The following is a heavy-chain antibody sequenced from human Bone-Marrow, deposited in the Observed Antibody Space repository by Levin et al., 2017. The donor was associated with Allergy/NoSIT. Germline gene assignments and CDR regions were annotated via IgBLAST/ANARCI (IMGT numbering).Heavy chain of an antibody. V-gene: IGHV1-8*01. Sequence: ASVKVSCKASGYTFTSYDINWVRQATGQGLEWMGWMNPNSGNTGYAQKFQGRVTMTRNTSISTAYMELSSLRSEDTAVYYCARGPCPGDIVVVPAANYYGMDVWGQGTTVTVSS. CDR1: GYTFTSYD. D-gene: IGHD2-2*01. J-gene: IGHJ6*02. CDR2: MNPNSGNT. CDR3: ARGPCPGDIVVVPAANYYGMDV.